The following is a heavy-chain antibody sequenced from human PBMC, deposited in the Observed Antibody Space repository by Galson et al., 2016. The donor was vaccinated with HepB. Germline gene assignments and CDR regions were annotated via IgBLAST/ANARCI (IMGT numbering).Heavy chain of an antibody. D-gene: IGHD5-24*01. V-gene: IGHV4-59*12. CDR3: ARGKARWPPRRAFDI. Sequence: SETLSLTCTVSGDSIRSSFWSWLRQPPGKGLEWIGYIFHSGSTNYNPALKSRVTISVDTSKNQYSLELTSVTAADTAVYYCARGKARWPPRRAFDIWGQGTKVIVSS. J-gene: IGHJ3*02. CDR1: GDSIRSSF. CDR2: IFHSGST.